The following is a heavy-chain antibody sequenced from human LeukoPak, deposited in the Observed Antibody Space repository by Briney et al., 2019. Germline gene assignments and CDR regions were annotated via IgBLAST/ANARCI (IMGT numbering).Heavy chain of an antibody. J-gene: IGHJ4*02. CDR1: GGSISSYY. CDR3: ARVLRGLKTAFDY. D-gene: IGHD3-16*01. V-gene: IGHV4-59*01. CDR2: IYYSGST. Sequence: SETLSLTCTVSGGSISSYYWSWIRQPPGKDLEWMGYIYYSGSTNYNPSLKSRVTISVDTSKNQFSLKLSSVTAADTAVYYCARVLRGLKTAFDYWGQGTLVTVSS.